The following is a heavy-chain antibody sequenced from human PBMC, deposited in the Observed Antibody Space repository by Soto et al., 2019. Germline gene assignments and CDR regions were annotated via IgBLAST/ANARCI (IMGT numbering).Heavy chain of an antibody. CDR2: IIPIFGTA. CDR1: GGTFSSYA. D-gene: IGHD4-4*01. J-gene: IGHJ6*02. Sequence: QVQLVQSGAEVKKPGSSVKVSCKASGGTFSSYAISWVRQAPGQGLEWMGGIIPIFGTANYAQKFQGRVTITADESTSTAYMELSSLRSEDTDVYYCARPTVTTRQFYYYGMDVWGQGTTVTVSS. CDR3: ARPTVTTRQFYYYGMDV. V-gene: IGHV1-69*12.